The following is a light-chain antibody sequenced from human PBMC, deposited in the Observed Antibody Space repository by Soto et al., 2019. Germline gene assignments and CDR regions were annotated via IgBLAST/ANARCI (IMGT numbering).Light chain of an antibody. CDR3: QHHNNWPA. Sequence: EIVMTQSPATLSVSPGERATLSCRASQSVSSTLAWYQQKPGQAPRLLIYGASTRATGIPARFSGSGSGTEFTLTISSLQSEDFAVYYCQHHNNWPAFGQGTKVEIK. CDR1: QSVSST. CDR2: GAS. V-gene: IGKV3-15*01. J-gene: IGKJ1*01.